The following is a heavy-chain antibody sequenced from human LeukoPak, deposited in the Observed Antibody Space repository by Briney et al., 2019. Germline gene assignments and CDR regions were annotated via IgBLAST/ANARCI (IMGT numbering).Heavy chain of an antibody. Sequence: SETLSLTCTVSGGSISSYYWSWIRQPPGKGLEWIGYIYYSGSTNYNPSLKSRVTISVDTSKNQFSPKLSSVTAADTAVYYCARRDSSSFGYYGMDVWGQGTTVTVSS. CDR2: IYYSGST. V-gene: IGHV4-59*08. D-gene: IGHD6-13*01. CDR3: ARRDSSSFGYYGMDV. J-gene: IGHJ6*02. CDR1: GGSISSYY.